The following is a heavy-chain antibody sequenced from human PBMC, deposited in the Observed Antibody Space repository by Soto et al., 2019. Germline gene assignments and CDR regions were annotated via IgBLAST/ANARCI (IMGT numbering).Heavy chain of an antibody. D-gene: IGHD3-10*01. J-gene: IGHJ3*01. V-gene: IGHV4-30-4*01. CDR3: ASKKYYYGSGSYYYS. CDR1: GGSISSGDYY. Sequence: PSETLSLTCTVSGGSISSGDYYWSWIRQPPGKGLEWIGYIYYSGSTYYNPSLKSRVTISVDTSKNQFSLKLCSVTAADTAVYYCASKKYYYGSGSYYYSWGQGTMVTVSS. CDR2: IYYSGST.